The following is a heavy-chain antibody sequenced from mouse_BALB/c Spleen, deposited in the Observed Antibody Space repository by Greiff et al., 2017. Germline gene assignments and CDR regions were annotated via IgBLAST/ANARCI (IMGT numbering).Heavy chain of an antibody. V-gene: IGHV1-63*02. CDR3: ARCYYGSSYSWFAY. D-gene: IGHD1-1*01. CDR1: GYTFTNYW. J-gene: IGHJ3*01. CDR2: IYPGGGYT. Sequence: VQLQQSGAELVRPGTSVKISCKASGYTFTNYWLGWVKQRPGHGLEWIGDIYPGGGYTNYNEKFKGKATLTADTSSSTAYMQLSSLTSEDSAVYFCARCYYGSSYSWFAYWGQGTLVTVSA.